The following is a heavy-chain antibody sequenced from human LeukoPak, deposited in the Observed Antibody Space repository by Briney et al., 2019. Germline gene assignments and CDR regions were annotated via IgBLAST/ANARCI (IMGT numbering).Heavy chain of an antibody. J-gene: IGHJ3*01. CDR2: IHHTGKT. Sequence: SETLSLTCAVSGYSISRGYYWGWIRQAPGKGLELIGSIHHTGKTYYHPSLKSRVTISIDTSKNQFSLKVTYVTAADTAVYFCARDASLGSGPTDGFDLWGRGTLVTVS. D-gene: IGHD2-15*01. CDR1: GYSISRGYY. V-gene: IGHV4-38-2*02. CDR3: ARDASLGSGPTDGFDL.